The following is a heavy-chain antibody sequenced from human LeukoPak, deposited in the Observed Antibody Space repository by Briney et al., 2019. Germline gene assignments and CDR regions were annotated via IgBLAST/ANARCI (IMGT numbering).Heavy chain of an antibody. J-gene: IGHJ5*02. D-gene: IGHD3-22*01. V-gene: IGHV4-4*07. CDR2: IYISGST. Sequence: SETLSLTSTDSVDSISRAYRSWISQDAGEKLERIGRIYISGSTNYNPSLKSRVTMSVDTSKNQFSLTLSSVTAADTAVYYCASYDSSGYNWFDPWCQGTLVTVSS. CDR1: VDSISRAY. CDR3: ASYDSSGYNWFDP.